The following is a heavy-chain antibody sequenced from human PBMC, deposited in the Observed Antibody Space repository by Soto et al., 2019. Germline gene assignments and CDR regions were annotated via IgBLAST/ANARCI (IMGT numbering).Heavy chain of an antibody. Sequence: GASVKVSCKASGYTFTSYGIAWMRQAPGQGLEWMGRIIPILGIANYAQKFQGRVTITADKSTSTAYMELSSLRSEDTAVYYCAGGYCSSTSCYGAPDYYYYGMDVWGQGTTVTVSS. J-gene: IGHJ6*02. CDR3: AGGYCSSTSCYGAPDYYYYGMDV. V-gene: IGHV1-69*04. CDR1: GYTFTSYG. D-gene: IGHD2-2*01. CDR2: IIPILGIA.